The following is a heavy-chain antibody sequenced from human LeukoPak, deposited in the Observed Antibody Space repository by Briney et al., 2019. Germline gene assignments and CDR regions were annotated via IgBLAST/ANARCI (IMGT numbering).Heavy chain of an antibody. CDR1: GFTVSSNY. J-gene: IGHJ4*02. V-gene: IGHV3-74*01. Sequence: PGESLRLSCAASGFTVSSNYMSWVRQAPGKGLVWVSRINSDGSSTSYADSVKGRFTISRDNAKNTLYLQMNSLRAEDTAVYYCARAGSGSYSYWDQGTLVTVSS. D-gene: IGHD1-26*01. CDR2: INSDGSST. CDR3: ARAGSGSYSY.